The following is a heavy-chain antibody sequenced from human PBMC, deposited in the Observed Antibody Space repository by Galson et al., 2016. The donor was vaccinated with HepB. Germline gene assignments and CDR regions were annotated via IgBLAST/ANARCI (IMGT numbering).Heavy chain of an antibody. D-gene: IGHD6-13*01. Sequence: ETLSLTCTVSGGSISNYYWNWIRQPPGKGLEWIGFIYSGGSTNYNPSLKSRVTIAIDTSTNQYSLKLSSVTAADTAVYYCARVSAAGGTRLFDYWGQGTLVTVSS. V-gene: IGHV4-59*01. CDR1: GGSISNYY. J-gene: IGHJ4*02. CDR2: IYSGGST. CDR3: ARVSAAGGTRLFDY.